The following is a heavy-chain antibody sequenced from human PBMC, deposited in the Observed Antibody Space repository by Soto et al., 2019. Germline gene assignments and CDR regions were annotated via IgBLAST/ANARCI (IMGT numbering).Heavy chain of an antibody. Sequence: SETLSLTCTVSGGSMSSNYWSWIRQSPAKGLEWIGFVYYGGTNYNPSFESRVTMSVDTPKKQFSLELSDVTAADTAVYYCVSYGGAFYFDHWGQGTLVTVSS. V-gene: IGHV4-59*01. CDR3: VSYGGAFYFDH. J-gene: IGHJ4*02. CDR2: VYYGGT. D-gene: IGHD4-17*01. CDR1: GGSMSSNY.